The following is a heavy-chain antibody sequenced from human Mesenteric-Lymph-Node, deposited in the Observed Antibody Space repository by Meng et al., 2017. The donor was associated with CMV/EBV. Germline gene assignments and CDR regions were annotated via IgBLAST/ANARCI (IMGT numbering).Heavy chain of an antibody. Sequence: GESLKISCAASGFTVSSNYMSWVRQAPGKGLEWVSVIYSGGSSTYYADSVKGRFTISRDNSKNTLYLQMNSLRAEDTAVYYCAKEGVDRVFWGQGTLVTVSS. D-gene: IGHD3-3*01. CDR1: GFTVSSNY. J-gene: IGHJ4*02. CDR2: IYSGGSST. V-gene: IGHV3-23*03. CDR3: AKEGVDRVF.